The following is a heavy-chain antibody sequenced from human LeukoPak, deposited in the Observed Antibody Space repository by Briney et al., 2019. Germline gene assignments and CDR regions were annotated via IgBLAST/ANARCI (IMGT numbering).Heavy chain of an antibody. V-gene: IGHV3-7*04. Sequence: QTGGSLRLSCAASGFTFSSYWMSWVRQAPGKGLEWVANIKQDGSEKYYEDSVKGRFTISRDNAKNSLYLQMNSLRAEDTAVYYCARGGGTYYYDSSGYYYYWGQGTLVTVSS. D-gene: IGHD3-22*01. CDR1: GFTFSSYW. CDR2: IKQDGSEK. CDR3: ARGGGTYYYDSSGYYYY. J-gene: IGHJ4*02.